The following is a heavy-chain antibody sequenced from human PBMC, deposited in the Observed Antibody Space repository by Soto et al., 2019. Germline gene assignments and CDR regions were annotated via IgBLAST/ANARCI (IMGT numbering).Heavy chain of an antibody. Sequence: QVQLVESGGGVVQPGRSLRLSCAASGFTFSSYGMHWVRQAPGKGLEWVAVISYDGSNKYYADSVKGRFTISRDNSKNTLYLQMNSLRAEDTAVYYCAKDDGKAAAHSYYYYYGMDVWGQGTTVTVSS. CDR2: ISYDGSNK. CDR3: AKDDGKAAAHSYYYYYGMDV. CDR1: GFTFSSYG. D-gene: IGHD6-13*01. V-gene: IGHV3-30*18. J-gene: IGHJ6*02.